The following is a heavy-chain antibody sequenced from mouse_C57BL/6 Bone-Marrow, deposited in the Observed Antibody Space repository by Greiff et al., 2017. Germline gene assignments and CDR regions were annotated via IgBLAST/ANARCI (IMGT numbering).Heavy chain of an antibody. D-gene: IGHD4-1*01. J-gene: IGHJ3*01. CDR3: ARSFNWEFAY. Sequence: QVQLQQSGAELARPGASVKMSCKASGYTFTSYTMHWVKQRPGQGLEWIGYINPSSGYTKYNQKFKDKATLTADKSSSTAYMQLSSLTSADSAVYYCARSFNWEFAYWGQGTLVTVSA. V-gene: IGHV1-4*01. CDR2: INPSSGYT. CDR1: GYTFTSYT.